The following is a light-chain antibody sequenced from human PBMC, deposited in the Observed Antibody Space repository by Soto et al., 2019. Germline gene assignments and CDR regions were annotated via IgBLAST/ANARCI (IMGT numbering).Light chain of an antibody. CDR1: QSVSSS. CDR3: QQYSTWPPRYT. V-gene: IGKV3-15*01. CDR2: RAS. J-gene: IGKJ2*01. Sequence: EIVMTQSPATLSVPPGGRATLSSRASQSVSSSLAGYQQRPGQPPRLLIYRASTRATGIPARFSGSGSGTEFSLTISSLQSEDFAVYYCQQYSTWPPRYTFGQGTKLEI.